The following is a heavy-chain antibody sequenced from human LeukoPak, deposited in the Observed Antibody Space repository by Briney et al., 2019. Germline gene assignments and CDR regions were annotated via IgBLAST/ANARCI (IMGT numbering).Heavy chain of an antibody. CDR2: IYYSGST. V-gene: IGHV4-61*08. Sequence: PSETLSLTCTVSGGSISSGGYYWSWIRQPPGKGLEWIGYIYYSGSTNYNPSLKSRVTISVDTSKNQFSLKLSSVTAADTAVYYCAGLPGGIAVALHWYFDLWGRGTLVTVSS. D-gene: IGHD6-19*01. J-gene: IGHJ2*01. CDR1: GGSISSGGYY. CDR3: AGLPGGIAVALHWYFDL.